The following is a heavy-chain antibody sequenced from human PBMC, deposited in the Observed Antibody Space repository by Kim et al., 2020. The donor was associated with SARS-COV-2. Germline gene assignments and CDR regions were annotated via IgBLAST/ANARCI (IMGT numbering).Heavy chain of an antibody. D-gene: IGHD3-16*01. J-gene: IGHJ4*02. V-gene: IGHV1-2*02. Sequence: VSVKVSCKASGYTFTDYYMHWVRQAPGQGLEWMGWINPNSGDINSIRKFQGRVTMTRDTSISTAYMELTRLRSDDTAVYYCARGTFGSSYDYWGQGTLVT. CDR1: GYTFTDYY. CDR2: INPNSGDI. CDR3: ARGTFGSSYDY.